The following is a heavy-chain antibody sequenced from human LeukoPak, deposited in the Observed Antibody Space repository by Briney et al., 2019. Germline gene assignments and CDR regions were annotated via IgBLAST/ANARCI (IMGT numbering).Heavy chain of an antibody. CDR2: IKRDGSEK. V-gene: IGHV3-7*01. CDR3: VRMGRYGDYDY. J-gene: IGHJ4*02. D-gene: IGHD4-17*01. CDR1: GFKLSTYW. Sequence: AGGSLRLSCAASGFKLSTYWMSWVRQAPGKGLEWVANIKRDGSEKYYVDSVKGRFTISRDNAKNSLYLQMNSLRAEDTAVYYCVRMGRYGDYDYWGQGTLVTVSS.